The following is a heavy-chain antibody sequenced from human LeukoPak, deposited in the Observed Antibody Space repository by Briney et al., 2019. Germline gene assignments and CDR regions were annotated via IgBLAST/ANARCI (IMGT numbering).Heavy chain of an antibody. CDR2: INHSGST. V-gene: IGHV4-34*01. CDR1: GGSLSGYY. D-gene: IGHD2-2*01. Sequence: SETLSLTCAVYGGSLSGYYWSWIRQPPGKGLEWIGEINHSGSTNYNPSLKSRVTISVDTSKNQFSLKLSSVTAADTAAYYCARYCSSTSCQEDYFDYWGQGTLVTVSS. J-gene: IGHJ4*02. CDR3: ARYCSSTSCQEDYFDY.